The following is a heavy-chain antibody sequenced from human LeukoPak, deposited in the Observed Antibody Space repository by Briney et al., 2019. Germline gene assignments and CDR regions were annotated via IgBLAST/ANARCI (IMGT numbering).Heavy chain of an antibody. V-gene: IGHV4-61*02. Sequence: SETLSLTCTVSGGSISSGCYYWSWIRQPAGKGLEWIGRIYTSGSTNYNPSLKSRVTISVDTSKNQFSLKLSSVTAADTAVYYCARAEALSDNSGYYEDYWGQGTLVTVSS. J-gene: IGHJ4*02. CDR1: GGSISSGCYY. D-gene: IGHD3-22*01. CDR2: IYTSGST. CDR3: ARAEALSDNSGYYEDY.